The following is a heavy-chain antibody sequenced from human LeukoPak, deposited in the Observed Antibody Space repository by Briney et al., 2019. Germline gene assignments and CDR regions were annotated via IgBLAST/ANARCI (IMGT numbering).Heavy chain of an antibody. J-gene: IGHJ6*02. CDR2: IWYDGSNK. V-gene: IGHV3-33*01. CDR1: GFTFSSYG. Sequence: TGGSLRLSCAASGFTFSSYGMHWVRQAPGKGLEWVAVIWYDGSNKYYADSVKGRFTISRDNSKNTLYLQMNSLRAEDTAVYYCARDNEYDFWSGYYRSTYYYYGMDVWGQGTTVTVSS. CDR3: ARDNEYDFWSGYYRSTYYYYGMDV. D-gene: IGHD3-3*01.